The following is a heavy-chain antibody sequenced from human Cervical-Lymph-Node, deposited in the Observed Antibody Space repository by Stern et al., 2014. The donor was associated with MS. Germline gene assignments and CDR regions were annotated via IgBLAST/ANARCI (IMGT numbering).Heavy chain of an antibody. CDR3: VGRAAWGFVADI. CDR2: GITNGGVT. V-gene: IGHV1-69*17. Sequence: QVQLVESGTEVKKSGSSVKVSCKASGGTSRSYVLHWVRQAPGQGLEWMGGGITNGGVTNYAQKFRGRVTINADKFTSTAYMELRSLRSDDTAVYSCVGRAAWGFVADIWGPGTQVTVSS. D-gene: IGHD6-25*01. CDR1: GGTSRSYV. J-gene: IGHJ4*02.